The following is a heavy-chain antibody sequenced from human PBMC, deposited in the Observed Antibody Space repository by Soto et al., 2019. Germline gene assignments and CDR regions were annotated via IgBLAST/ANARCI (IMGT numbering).Heavy chain of an antibody. CDR2: IYYSGST. D-gene: IGHD1-1*01. Sequence: QVQLQESGPGLVKPSQPLSLTCTVSGGSISSGGYYWSWIRKHPGKGLEWIGYIYYSGSTYYNPSLKSRVTISADTSKNQFSLKLSSVTAADTAVYYCARGGTRHTKKFDYWGQGTLVTVSS. J-gene: IGHJ4*02. V-gene: IGHV4-31*03. CDR3: ARGGTRHTKKFDY. CDR1: GGSISSGGYY.